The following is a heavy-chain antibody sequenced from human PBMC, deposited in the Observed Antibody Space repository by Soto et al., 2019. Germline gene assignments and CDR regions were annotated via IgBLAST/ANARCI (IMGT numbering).Heavy chain of an antibody. CDR1: GFTFSSYE. CDR3: ARDSHAFDI. Sequence: EVQLVESGGGLVQPGGSLRLSCAASGFTFSSYEMNWVRQAPGKGLEWVSYISSSGSTIYYADSVKGRFTISRDNAKNALHLQMSRRSAEDTALYYCARDSHAFDIWGQGTMVTVSS. V-gene: IGHV3-48*03. J-gene: IGHJ3*02. CDR2: ISSSGSTI.